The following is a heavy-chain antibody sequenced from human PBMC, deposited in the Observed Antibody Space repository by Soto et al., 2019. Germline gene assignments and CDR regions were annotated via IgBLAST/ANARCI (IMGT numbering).Heavy chain of an antibody. CDR3: ARDVVYYESSGYYFDY. CDR1: GGSISSGGYS. CDR2: IYHSGST. D-gene: IGHD3-22*01. V-gene: IGHV4-30-2*01. J-gene: IGHJ4*02. Sequence: QLQLQESGSGLVKPSQTLSLTCAVSGGSISSGGYSWSWIRQPPGKGLEWIGYIYHSGSTYYNPSLKSRVTISVDRCKNQFSLKLSSVTAADTAVYYCARDVVYYESSGYYFDYWGQGTLVTVSS.